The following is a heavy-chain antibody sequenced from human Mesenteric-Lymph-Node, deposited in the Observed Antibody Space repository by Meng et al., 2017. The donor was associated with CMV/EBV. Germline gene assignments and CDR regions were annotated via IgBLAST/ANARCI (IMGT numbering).Heavy chain of an antibody. V-gene: IGHV3-20*01. Sequence: GESLKISCVGSGFTFDNYGMSWVRQAPGKGLEWVSGINWHGGSPDYADSVKGRFTISRDKAKNSLYLQMNSLRAEDTALYHCARFLGYCSSTGCYYDGFDLWGQGTMVTVSS. D-gene: IGHD2-2*01. J-gene: IGHJ3*01. CDR3: ARFLGYCSSTGCYYDGFDL. CDR1: GFTFDNYG. CDR2: INWHGGSP.